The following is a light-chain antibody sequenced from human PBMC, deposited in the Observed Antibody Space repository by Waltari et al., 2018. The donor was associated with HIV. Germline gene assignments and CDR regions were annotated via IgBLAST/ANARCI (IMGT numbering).Light chain of an antibody. CDR1: QSVSSY. CDR3: QQRSNWPPIT. Sequence: EIVLTQSPATLSLSPGERATLSCRASQSVSSYLAWYQQKPGQAPRLLIYDATNRATGIPGRFSGSGSGTNFTLTISSLEPEDLAVYYCQQRSNWPPITFGQGTRLDIK. V-gene: IGKV3-11*01. J-gene: IGKJ5*01. CDR2: DAT.